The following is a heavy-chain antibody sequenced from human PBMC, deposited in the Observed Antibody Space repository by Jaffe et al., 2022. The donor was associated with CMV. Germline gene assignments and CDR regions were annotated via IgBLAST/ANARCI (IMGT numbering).Heavy chain of an antibody. CDR2: ISSSSSYI. Sequence: EVQLVESGGGLVKPGGSLRLSCAASGFTFSSYSMNWVRQAPGKGLEWVSSISSSSSYIYYADSVKGRFTISRDNAKNSLYLQMNSLRAEDTAVYYCARARNPSIAARCFDYWGQGTLVTVSS. V-gene: IGHV3-21*01. CDR3: ARARNPSIAARCFDY. J-gene: IGHJ4*02. CDR1: GFTFSSYS. D-gene: IGHD6-6*01.